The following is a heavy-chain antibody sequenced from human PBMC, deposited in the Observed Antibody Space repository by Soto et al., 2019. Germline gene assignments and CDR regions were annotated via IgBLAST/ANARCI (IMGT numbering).Heavy chain of an antibody. J-gene: IGHJ4*02. Sequence: GESLKISCKASGYNFNSEWIGWVRQMPGKGLEWMGIIYPGDSDTRYIPSFQGQVTISADKSISTAFLQWSSLKASDTAMYYCVRMSNTWYFDYWGQETLVTVPQ. V-gene: IGHV5-51*01. CDR3: VRMSNTWYFDY. CDR1: GYNFNSEW. CDR2: IYPGDSDT.